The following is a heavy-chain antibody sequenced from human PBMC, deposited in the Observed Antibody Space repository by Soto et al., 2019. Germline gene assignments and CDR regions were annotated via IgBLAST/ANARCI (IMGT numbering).Heavy chain of an antibody. CDR1: GFSFSTHT. CDR2: IGATGDAT. J-gene: IGHJ4*02. CDR3: AILRGLRKF. V-gene: IGHV3-23*01. Sequence: EVPLLESGGGLVQPGGSQRLSCAASGFSFSTHTLSWVRQAPGKGLVWLSSIGATGDATYYADSVKGRFTISRDNSEDTVSLQMNSLRVDDTAVYYCAILRGLRKFWGQGTLVTVSS. D-gene: IGHD4-17*01.